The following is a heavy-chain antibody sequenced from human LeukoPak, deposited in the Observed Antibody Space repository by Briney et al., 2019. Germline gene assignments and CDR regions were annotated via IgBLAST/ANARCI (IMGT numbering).Heavy chain of an antibody. D-gene: IGHD4-17*01. CDR3: ARDLTYGKVGYFDY. V-gene: IGHV3-7*01. CDR2: IKQDGSEK. CDR1: GFTFSSYW. Sequence: GGSLRLSCAASGFTFSSYWMSWVRQAPGKGLEWVANIKQDGSEKYYVDSVKGRFTIPRDNAKNSLYLQMNSLRAEDTAVYYCARDLTYGKVGYFDYWGQGTLVTVSS. J-gene: IGHJ4*02.